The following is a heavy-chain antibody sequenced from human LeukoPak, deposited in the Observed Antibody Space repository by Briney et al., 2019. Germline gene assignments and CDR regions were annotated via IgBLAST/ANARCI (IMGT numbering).Heavy chain of an antibody. CDR3: ARFCSGGSCYSDYYYGMDV. D-gene: IGHD2-15*01. J-gene: IGHJ6*02. Sequence: GASVKVSCKASGYTCTSYDINWVRQATGQGLEWMGWMNPNSGNTGYAQKFQGRVTMTRNTSISTAYMELSRLRSEDTAVYYCARFCSGGSCYSDYYYGMDVWGQGTTVTVSS. CDR2: MNPNSGNT. CDR1: GYTCTSYD. V-gene: IGHV1-8*01.